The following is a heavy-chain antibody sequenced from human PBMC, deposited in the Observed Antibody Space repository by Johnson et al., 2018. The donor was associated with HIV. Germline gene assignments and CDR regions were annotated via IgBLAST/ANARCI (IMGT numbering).Heavy chain of an antibody. CDR3: ARDLDTAMVTCAFDI. J-gene: IGHJ3*02. V-gene: IGHV3-30-3*01. Sequence: QVQLVESGGGVVQPGRSLRLSCAASGFTFSSYAMHWVRQAPGKGLEWVAVISYDGSNKYYADSVKGRFTISRDNSKNTLYLPMNSLRAEDTAVYYCARDLDTAMVTCAFDIWGQGTMVTVSS. CDR2: ISYDGSNK. CDR1: GFTFSSYA. D-gene: IGHD5-18*01.